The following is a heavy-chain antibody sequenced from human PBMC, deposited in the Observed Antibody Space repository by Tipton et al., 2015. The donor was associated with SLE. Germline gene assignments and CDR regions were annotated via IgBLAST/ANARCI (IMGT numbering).Heavy chain of an antibody. CDR1: GGSISSYY. CDR3: AREGRYPYYYYMDA. Sequence: LRLSCTVSGGSISSYYWSWIRQPPGKGLEWIGYIYYSGSTNYNPSLKSRVTISVDTSKNQFSLKLSSVTAADTAVYYCAREGRYPYYYYMDAWGKGTTVTVSS. CDR2: IYYSGST. J-gene: IGHJ6*03. D-gene: IGHD2-2*01. V-gene: IGHV4-59*01.